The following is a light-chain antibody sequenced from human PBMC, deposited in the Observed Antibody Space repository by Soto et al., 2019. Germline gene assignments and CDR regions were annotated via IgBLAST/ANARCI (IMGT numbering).Light chain of an antibody. Sequence: EIVMTQSPATLSLSPGERATLSCRASRSVSSNLAWYQQRPGQAPRLLIYGASTRATDIPPRFSGSGSGTDFTLTISRMEPEDFAVDYCQQYGSSGTFGQGTKVDIK. J-gene: IGKJ1*01. CDR3: QQYGSSGT. V-gene: IGKV3-20*01. CDR2: GAS. CDR1: RSVSSN.